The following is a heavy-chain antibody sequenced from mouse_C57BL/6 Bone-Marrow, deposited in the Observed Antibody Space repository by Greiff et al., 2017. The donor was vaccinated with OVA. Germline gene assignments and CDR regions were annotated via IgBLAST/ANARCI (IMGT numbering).Heavy chain of an antibody. CDR3: ARGLYSNYGFAY. Sequence: VQLQQSGAELARPGASVKLSCKASGYTFTSYGISWVKQRTGQGLEWIGEIYPRSGNTYYNEKFKGKATLTADKSSSTAYMELRSLTSEDSAVYFCARGLYSNYGFAYWGQVTLVTVSA. J-gene: IGHJ3*01. CDR1: GYTFTSYG. D-gene: IGHD2-5*01. V-gene: IGHV1-81*01. CDR2: IYPRSGNT.